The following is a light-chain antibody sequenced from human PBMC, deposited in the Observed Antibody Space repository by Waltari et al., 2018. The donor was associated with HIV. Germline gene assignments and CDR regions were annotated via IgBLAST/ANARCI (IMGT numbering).Light chain of an antibody. CDR1: SGHSNYV. CDR2: LNSDGSS. Sequence: LVLTQSPSASASLGASVRLTCTLSSGHSNYVIAWHQQRPEQGPRVLMRLNSDGSSTRGDVCPDRFSGSSSGAERYVTISSLQADDEADYYCQTWGTGIVVFGGGTKLAVL. J-gene: IGLJ2*01. CDR3: QTWGTGIVV. V-gene: IGLV4-69*01.